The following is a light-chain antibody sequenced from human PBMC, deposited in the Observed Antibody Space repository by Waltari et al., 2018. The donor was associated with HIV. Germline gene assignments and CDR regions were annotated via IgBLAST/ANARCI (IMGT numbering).Light chain of an antibody. CDR2: EVS. CDR1: SSDVGSYNL. V-gene: IGLV2-23*02. J-gene: IGLJ1*01. CDR3: SSFAGSTTYYV. Sequence: QSALTQPASVSGSPGQSITISCTGTSSDVGSYNLVSWYQQHPGKAPNLVIYEVSKRPSGISNRFSGSKSGNTASLTISGLQAEDEADYYCSSFAGSTTYYVFGTGTRVTVL.